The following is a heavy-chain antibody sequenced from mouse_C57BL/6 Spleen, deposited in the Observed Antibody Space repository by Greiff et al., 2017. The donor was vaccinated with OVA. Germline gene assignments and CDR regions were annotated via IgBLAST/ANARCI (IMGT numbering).Heavy chain of an antibody. V-gene: IGHV5-6*01. D-gene: IGHD1-1*01. J-gene: IGHJ4*01. CDR3: ARQGITTVVDAMDY. CDR1: GFTFSSYG. Sequence: EVQGVESGGDLVKPGGSLKLSCAASGFTFSSYGMSWVRQTPDKRLEWVATISSGGGYTYYPDSVKGRFTISRDNAKNTLYLQMSSLKSEDTAMYYCARQGITTVVDAMDYWGQGTSVTVSS. CDR2: ISSGGGYT.